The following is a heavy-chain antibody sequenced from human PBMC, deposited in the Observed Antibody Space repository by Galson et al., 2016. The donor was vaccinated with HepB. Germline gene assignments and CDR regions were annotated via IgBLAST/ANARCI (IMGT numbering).Heavy chain of an antibody. V-gene: IGHV3-23*01. CDR1: GFTFSSYA. CDR2: ISGSGGST. D-gene: IGHD3-22*01. CDR3: AKDQSRKSYYYDSSGLFDY. J-gene: IGHJ4*02. Sequence: SLRLSCAASGFTFSSYAMSWVRQAPGKGLEWVSAISGSGGSTYYADSVKGRFTISRDNSKNTLYLQMNSLRAEDTAVYYCAKDQSRKSYYYDSSGLFDYWGQGTLVTVSS.